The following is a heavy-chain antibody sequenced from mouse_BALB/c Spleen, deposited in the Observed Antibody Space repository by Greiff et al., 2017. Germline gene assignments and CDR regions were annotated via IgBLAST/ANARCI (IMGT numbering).Heavy chain of an antibody. Sequence: DVKLVESGGGLVQPGGSLRLSCATSGFTFTDYYMSWVRQPPGKALEWLGFIRNKANGYTTEYSASVKGRFTISRDNSQSILYLQMNTLRAEDSATYYCARVDSSGPFAYWGQGTLVTVSA. CDR2: IRNKANGYTT. CDR1: GFTFTDYY. CDR3: ARVDSSGPFAY. D-gene: IGHD3-2*01. V-gene: IGHV7-3*02. J-gene: IGHJ3*01.